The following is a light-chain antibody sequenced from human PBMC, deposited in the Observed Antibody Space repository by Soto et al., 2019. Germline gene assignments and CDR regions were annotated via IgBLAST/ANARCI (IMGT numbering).Light chain of an antibody. CDR2: EVN. J-gene: IGLJ1*01. Sequence: QSALTQPASASGSPGQSVTISCTGTISDVGGYNYVSWFQQHPGKAPKLIIHEVNQRPSGVPDRFSGSKSGNTASLTVSGLQAEDEGTYYCSSYGGYNNVVFGTGTKVTVL. CDR3: SSYGGYNNVV. CDR1: ISDVGGYNY. V-gene: IGLV2-8*01.